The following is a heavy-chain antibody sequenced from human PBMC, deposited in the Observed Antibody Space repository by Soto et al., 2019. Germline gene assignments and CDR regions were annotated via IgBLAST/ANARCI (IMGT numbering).Heavy chain of an antibody. CDR2: ISANGQGI. CDR3: AKDRNYPRDQFHN. D-gene: IGHD1-7*01. CDR1: GFAFNNYA. Sequence: GGSLRLSCAASGFAFNNYAMSWVRQAPGKGLEWVSAISANGQGIYYADSVKGRFIISRDSSKNTVFLHMDSLTAEDTAVYYCAKDRNYPRDQFHNWGQGTLVTVSS. V-gene: IGHV3-23*01. J-gene: IGHJ4*02.